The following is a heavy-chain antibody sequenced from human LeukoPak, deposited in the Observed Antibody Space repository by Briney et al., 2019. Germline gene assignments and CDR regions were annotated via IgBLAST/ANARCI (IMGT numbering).Heavy chain of an antibody. D-gene: IGHD6-19*01. J-gene: IGHJ3*02. V-gene: IGHV1-8*01. Sequence: ASVKVSCKASGYTFTSYDINWVRQATGQGLEWMGWMNPNSGNTGYAQKLQGRVSMTTDTSTNTAYMELRSLRSDDTAVYYCARAGSSGVLDAFDIWGQGTMVTVSS. CDR1: GYTFTSYD. CDR2: MNPNSGNT. CDR3: ARAGSSGVLDAFDI.